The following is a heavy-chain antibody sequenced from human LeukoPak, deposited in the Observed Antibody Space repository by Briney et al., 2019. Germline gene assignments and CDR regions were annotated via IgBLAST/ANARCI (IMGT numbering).Heavy chain of an antibody. D-gene: IGHD6-13*01. Sequence: GVLRLSCAASGFTFSSYAMSWVRQAPGKGLEWVSAISGSGGSTYYADSVKGRFTISRDNSKNTLYLQMNSLRAEDTAVYYCANLEGAAGTMVIFRSDAFDIWGQGTMVTVSS. V-gene: IGHV3-23*01. CDR1: GFTFSSYA. J-gene: IGHJ3*02. CDR3: ANLEGAAGTMVIFRSDAFDI. CDR2: ISGSGGST.